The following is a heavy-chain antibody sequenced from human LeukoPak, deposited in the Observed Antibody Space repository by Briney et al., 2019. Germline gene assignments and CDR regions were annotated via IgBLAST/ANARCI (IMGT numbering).Heavy chain of an antibody. V-gene: IGHV3-30*04. J-gene: IGHJ6*03. Sequence: GGSLRLSCAASGFTFSSYAMHWVRQAPGKGLEWVAVISYDGSSKYYADSVKGRFTISRDNSKNTLYLQMNSLRAEDTAVYYCARDRGYGSYYMDVWGKGTTVTVSS. CDR2: ISYDGSSK. D-gene: IGHD5-12*01. CDR1: GFTFSSYA. CDR3: ARDRGYGSYYMDV.